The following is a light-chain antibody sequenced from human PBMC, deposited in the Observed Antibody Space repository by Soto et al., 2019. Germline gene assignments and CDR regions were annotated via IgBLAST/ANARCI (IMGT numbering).Light chain of an antibody. CDR2: GNN. J-gene: IGLJ3*02. V-gene: IGLV1-47*01. CDR3: AAWDDSLSGPV. Sequence: QSVLTQPPSASGTPGQRVTISCSGGSYNIGINFVYWYQQLPGTAPKLLIYGNNQRPSGVPDRFSGSKSGTSGSLAISGLRSEDEADYYCAAWDDSLSGPVFGGGTKVTVL. CDR1: SYNIGINF.